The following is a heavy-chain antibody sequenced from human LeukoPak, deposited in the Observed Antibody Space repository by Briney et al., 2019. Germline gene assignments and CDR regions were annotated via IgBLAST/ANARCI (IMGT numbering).Heavy chain of an antibody. D-gene: IGHD3-22*01. CDR2: IYYSGST. V-gene: IGHV4-59*01. CDR1: GGSISSYY. Sequence: SETLSLTCTVSGGSISSYYWSWIRQPPGKGLEWIGYIYYSGSTNYNPSLKSRVTISVDTSKNQFSLKLSSVSAADTAVYYCARNYYDSSGNYWGQGTLVTVSS. J-gene: IGHJ4*02. CDR3: ARNYYDSSGNY.